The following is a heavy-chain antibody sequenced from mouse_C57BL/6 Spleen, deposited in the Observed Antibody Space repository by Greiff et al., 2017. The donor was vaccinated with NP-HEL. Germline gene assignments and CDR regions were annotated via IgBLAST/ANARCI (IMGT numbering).Heavy chain of an antibody. CDR1: GYTFTSYW. CDR2: IDPSDSYT. V-gene: IGHV1-50*01. D-gene: IGHD3-1*01. Sequence: QVQLQQPGAEFVKPGASVKLSCKASGYTFTSYWMQWVKQRPGQGLEWIGEIDPSDSYTNYNQKFKGKATLTVDTSSSTAYMQLSSLTSEDSAVYYCARGGSMYAMDYWGQGTSVTVSS. J-gene: IGHJ4*01. CDR3: ARGGSMYAMDY.